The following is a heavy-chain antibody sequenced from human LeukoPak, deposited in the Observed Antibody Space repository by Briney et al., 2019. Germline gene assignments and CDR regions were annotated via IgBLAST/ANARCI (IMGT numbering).Heavy chain of an antibody. CDR1: GFTFRSYA. Sequence: GGSLRLSCAASGFTFRSYAIHWVRQAPGQGLEWVTIISSDGSYKNYADSVTGRFAISRDNAKISLYLQMNSLRAEDTAVYYCAELGITMIGGVWGKGTTVTISS. V-gene: IGHV3-30*09. D-gene: IGHD3-10*02. CDR2: ISSDGSYK. CDR3: AELGITMIGGV. J-gene: IGHJ6*04.